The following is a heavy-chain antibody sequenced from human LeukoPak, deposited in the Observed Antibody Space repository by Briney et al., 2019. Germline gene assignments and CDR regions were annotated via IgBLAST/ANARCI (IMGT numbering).Heavy chain of an antibody. V-gene: IGHV3-33*08. CDR1: GFTFSSYA. D-gene: IGHD3-10*01. CDR3: ARDRRFGELSLDS. CDR2: IWYDGSNK. J-gene: IGHJ4*02. Sequence: PGGSLRLSCSASGFTFSSYAMHWVRQAPGKGLEWVAVIWYDGSNKYYADSVKGRFTISRDNSKNTLYLQMNSLRAEDTAVYYCARDRRFGELSLDSWGQGTLVTVSS.